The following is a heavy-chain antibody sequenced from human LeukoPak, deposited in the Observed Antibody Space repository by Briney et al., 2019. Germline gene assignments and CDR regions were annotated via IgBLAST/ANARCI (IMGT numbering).Heavy chain of an antibody. Sequence: GGSLRLSCAASGFTVSSNYVSWVRQAPGKGLEWVSVIYSGGSTYYADSVKGRFTISRDNSKNTLYLQMNSLRAEDTAVYYCARGYDSSGYYFMEGYYFDYWGQGTLVTVSS. CDR3: ARGYDSSGYYFMEGYYFDY. D-gene: IGHD3-22*01. CDR2: IYSGGST. CDR1: GFTVSSNY. J-gene: IGHJ4*02. V-gene: IGHV3-53*01.